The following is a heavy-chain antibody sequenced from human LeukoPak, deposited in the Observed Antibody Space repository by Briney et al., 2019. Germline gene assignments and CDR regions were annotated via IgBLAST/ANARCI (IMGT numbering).Heavy chain of an antibody. J-gene: IGHJ5*02. V-gene: IGHV4-4*07. CDR1: GGSISSYY. D-gene: IGHD6-13*01. CDR3: ARITAAGIGGNWFDP. Sequence: SETLSLTCTVSGGSISSYYWSWIRQPAGKGLEWIGRIYTSGSTNYNPSLKSRVTMSVDTSKNQFSLKLSSVTAADTAVYYCARITAAGIGGNWFDPWGQGTLVTVSS. CDR2: IYTSGST.